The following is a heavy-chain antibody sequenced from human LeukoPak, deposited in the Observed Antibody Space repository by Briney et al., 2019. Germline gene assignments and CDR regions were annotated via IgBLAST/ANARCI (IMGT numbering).Heavy chain of an antibody. V-gene: IGHV1-69*05. CDR2: IIPIFGTA. CDR1: GGTFSSYA. Sequence: SSVKVSCKASGGTFSSYAISWVRQAPGQGLEWMGRIIPIFGTANYAQKFQRRVTITTDESTSTAYMELSSLRSEDTAVYYCATTSGNSDAFDIWGQGTMVTVSS. CDR3: ATTSGNSDAFDI. J-gene: IGHJ3*02. D-gene: IGHD4-23*01.